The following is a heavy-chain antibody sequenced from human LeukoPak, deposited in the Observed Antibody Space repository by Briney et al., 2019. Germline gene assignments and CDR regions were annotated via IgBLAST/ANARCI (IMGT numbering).Heavy chain of an antibody. Sequence: SETLSLTCAVYGGTFSGYYWSWIRQPPGKGLEWIGEINHSGSTNYNPSLKSRVTISVDTSKNQFSLKLSSVTAADTAVYYCARATGGDYGSDYWGQGTLVTVSS. CDR3: ARATGGDYGSDY. CDR2: INHSGST. CDR1: GGTFSGYY. J-gene: IGHJ4*02. V-gene: IGHV4-34*01. D-gene: IGHD4-17*01.